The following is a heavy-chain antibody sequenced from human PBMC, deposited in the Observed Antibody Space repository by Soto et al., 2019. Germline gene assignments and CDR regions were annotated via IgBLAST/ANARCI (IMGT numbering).Heavy chain of an antibody. CDR2: IYYSGST. D-gene: IGHD3-22*01. V-gene: IGHV4-31*03. CDR3: ARDSSGPYDY. Sequence: SETLSLTCTVSGGSISSGGYYWSWIRQHPGRGLEWIGYIYYSGSTYYNPSLKSRVTISVDTSKNQFSLKLSSVTAADTAVYYCARDSSGPYDYWGQGTLVTVSS. J-gene: IGHJ4*02. CDR1: GGSISSGGYY.